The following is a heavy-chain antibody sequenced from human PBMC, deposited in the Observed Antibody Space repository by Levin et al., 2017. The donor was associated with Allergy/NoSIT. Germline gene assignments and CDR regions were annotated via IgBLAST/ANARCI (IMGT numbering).Heavy chain of an antibody. CDR2: IYYSGST. CDR1: SGSISSYY. D-gene: IGHD3-9*01. Sequence: SETLSLTCTVSSGSISSYYWSWIRQPPGKGLEWIGYIYYSGSTNYNPSLKSRVTISVDTSKNQFSLKLSSVTAADTAVYYCARVNYDILTGSKLFDYWGQGTLVTVSS. J-gene: IGHJ4*02. V-gene: IGHV4-59*01. CDR3: ARVNYDILTGSKLFDY.